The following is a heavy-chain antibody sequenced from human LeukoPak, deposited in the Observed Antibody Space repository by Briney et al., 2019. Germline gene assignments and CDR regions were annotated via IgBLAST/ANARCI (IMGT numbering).Heavy chain of an antibody. Sequence: PVGGLRDSRAASRFTLSSYIMNEVRQAPGKGVAGVSPINNRSSYLYYADSVKGRFTISRDTAKNLLYLQMNSLRAEDTAVYYCARRARYCSSTSCPSSYYMDVWGKGTTVTVSS. V-gene: IGHV3-21*01. CDR3: ARRARYCSSTSCPSSYYMDV. CDR2: INNRSSYL. CDR1: RFTLSSYI. J-gene: IGHJ6*03. D-gene: IGHD2-2*01.